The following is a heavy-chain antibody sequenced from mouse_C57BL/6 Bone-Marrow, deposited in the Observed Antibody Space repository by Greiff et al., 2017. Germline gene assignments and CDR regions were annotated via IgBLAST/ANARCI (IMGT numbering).Heavy chain of an antibody. J-gene: IGHJ3*01. CDR1: GYTFTSYW. Sequence: QVQLKQPGAELVKPGASVKLSCKASGYTFTSYWMQWVKQRPGQGLEWIGEIDPSDSYTNYNQKFKGKATLTVDTSSSTAYMQLSSLTSEDSAVYYCARDYYGSSYSLFAYWGQGTLVTVSA. V-gene: IGHV1-50*01. CDR3: ARDYYGSSYSLFAY. D-gene: IGHD1-1*01. CDR2: IDPSDSYT.